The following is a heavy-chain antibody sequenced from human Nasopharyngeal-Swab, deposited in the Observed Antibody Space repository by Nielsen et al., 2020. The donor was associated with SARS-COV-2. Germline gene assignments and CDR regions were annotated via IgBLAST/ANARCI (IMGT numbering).Heavy chain of an antibody. CDR3: ARGYGSGSYYAYYYYGMDV. J-gene: IGHJ6*02. V-gene: IGHV1-18*01. CDR2: ISAYNGNT. Sequence: ASVKVSCKASGYTFTSYGISWVRQAPGQGLEWMGWISAYNGNTNYAQKLQGRVTMTTDTSTSTAYMELRSLRSDDTAVYYCARGYGSGSYYAYYYYGMDVWGQGTTGTVSS. D-gene: IGHD3-10*01. CDR1: GYTFTSYG.